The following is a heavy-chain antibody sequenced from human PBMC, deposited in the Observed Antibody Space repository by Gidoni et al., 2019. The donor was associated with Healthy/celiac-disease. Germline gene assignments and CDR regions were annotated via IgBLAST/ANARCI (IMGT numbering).Heavy chain of an antibody. CDR1: GFTFRDYY. CDR3: AREEGDCSSTSCFFDY. V-gene: IGHV3-11*01. D-gene: IGHD2-2*01. CDR2: IGSGGSTM. J-gene: IGHJ4*02. Sequence: QVQLVESGGGLVKPGGSLRLSCAASGFTFRDYYMSWIRQAPGKGLEWVSYIGSGGSTMYSADSVKGRFTISRDNAKNSLYLQMNSLRAEDTAVYYCAREEGDCSSTSCFFDYWGQGTLVTVSS.